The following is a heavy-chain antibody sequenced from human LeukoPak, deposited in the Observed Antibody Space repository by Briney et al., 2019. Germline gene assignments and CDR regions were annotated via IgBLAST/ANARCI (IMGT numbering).Heavy chain of an antibody. V-gene: IGHV4-59*08. D-gene: IGHD4-17*01. CDR1: GGSISSYY. Sequence: SETLSLTCTVSGGSISSYYWSWIRQPPGKGLEWIGYIYYSGSTNYNPSLKSRVTISVDTSKNQFSLKLSSVTAADTAVYYCARLRYYYYGMDVWGQGTTVTVSS. CDR3: ARLRYYYYGMDV. CDR2: IYYSGST. J-gene: IGHJ6*02.